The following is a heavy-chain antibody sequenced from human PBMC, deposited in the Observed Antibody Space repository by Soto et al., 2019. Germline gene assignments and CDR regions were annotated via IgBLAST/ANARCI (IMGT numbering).Heavy chain of an antibody. D-gene: IGHD2-2*01. CDR3: ARSQSGYCSSTSCYGNYYYYMDV. V-gene: IGHV4-4*02. Sequence: PSETLSLTCAVSSGSISSSNWWRWVRQPPGKGLEWIGEIYHSGSTNYNPSLKSRVTISVDKSKNQFSLKLSSVTAADTAVYYCARSQSGYCSSTSCYGNYYYYMDVWGKGTTVTVSS. CDR1: SGSISSSNW. J-gene: IGHJ6*03. CDR2: IYHSGST.